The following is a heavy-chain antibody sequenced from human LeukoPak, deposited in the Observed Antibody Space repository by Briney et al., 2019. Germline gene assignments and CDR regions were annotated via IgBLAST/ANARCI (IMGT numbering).Heavy chain of an antibody. CDR3: ARDPDCSSTRCSESPFDY. Sequence: AAVKVSFKASGYRFTIYGISWVRQAPGQGLEWMAWISAYNGNTNYAQKFQGRVIMTTDTSTSTAYMELRSLRSDDTAVYYCARDPDCSSTRCSESPFDYWGQGTLVTVSS. CDR1: GYRFTIYG. V-gene: IGHV1-18*01. D-gene: IGHD2-2*01. J-gene: IGHJ4*02. CDR2: ISAYNGNT.